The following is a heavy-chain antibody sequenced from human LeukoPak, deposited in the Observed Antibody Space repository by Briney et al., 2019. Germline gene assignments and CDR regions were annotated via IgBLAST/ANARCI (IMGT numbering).Heavy chain of an antibody. CDR3: ARDLGVATITPGY. Sequence: SVKVSCKASGGTFSSYAISWVRQAPGQGLEWMGRIIPILGIANYAQKFQGRVTITADKSTSTAYMELSSLRSEDTAVYYCARDLGVATITPGYWGQGTLVTVPS. CDR2: IIPILGIA. CDR1: GGTFSSYA. J-gene: IGHJ4*02. D-gene: IGHD5-12*01. V-gene: IGHV1-69*04.